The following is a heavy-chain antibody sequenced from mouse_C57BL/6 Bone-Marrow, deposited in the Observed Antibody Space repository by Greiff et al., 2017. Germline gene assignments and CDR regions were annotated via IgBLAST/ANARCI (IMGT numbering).Heavy chain of an antibody. CDR1: GFYINDYY. D-gene: IGHD3-1*01. Sequence: VQLQQSGAELVRPGASVKLSCTASGFYINDYYMHWVKQRPEQGLEWIGRIDPEDGATEYAPKFQGKATMNEDTSSNAAYLQLSSQTSEYSAGYYGTTRVNGVCVAYWGPGTLGTVSA. CDR2: IDPEDGAT. V-gene: IGHV14-1*01. J-gene: IGHJ3*01. CDR3: TTRVNGVCVAY.